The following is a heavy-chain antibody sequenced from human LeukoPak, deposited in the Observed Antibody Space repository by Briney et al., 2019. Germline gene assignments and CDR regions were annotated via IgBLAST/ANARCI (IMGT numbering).Heavy chain of an antibody. CDR1: GFTFSSYE. V-gene: IGHV3-48*03. CDR2: ISSSGSMI. CDR3: ARDGSYLDY. Sequence: PGGSLRLSCAVSGFTFSSYEMNWARQAPGKGLEWVSYISSSGSMIYYADSVKGRFTISRDNAKNSLYLQMNSLRAEDTAVYYCARDGSYLDYWGQGTLVTVSS. J-gene: IGHJ4*02.